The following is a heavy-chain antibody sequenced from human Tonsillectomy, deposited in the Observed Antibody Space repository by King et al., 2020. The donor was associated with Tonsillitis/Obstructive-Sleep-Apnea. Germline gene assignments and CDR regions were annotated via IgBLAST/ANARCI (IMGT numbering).Heavy chain of an antibody. CDR1: GFTFSSYA. J-gene: IGHJ6*03. V-gene: IGHV3-30*04. CDR3: ARDRAGKHYYHSYMDV. CDR2: ISYDGSNK. Sequence: VQLVESGGGVVQPGRSLRLSCAASGFTFSSYAMHWVRQAPGKGLEWVAVISYDGSNKYYADSVKGRFTISRDNSKNTLYLQMNSLTAEGKAVYYCARDRAGKHYYHSYMDVWGKGTTVTVSS. D-gene: IGHD3-10*01.